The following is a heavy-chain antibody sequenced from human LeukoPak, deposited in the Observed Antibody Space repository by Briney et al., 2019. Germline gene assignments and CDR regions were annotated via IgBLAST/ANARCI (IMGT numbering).Heavy chain of an antibody. Sequence: ASVKVSCKASGYTFTAFYFHWVRQAPGQGLECMGWINPNNGDTRYAQNFQGRVTMTRDTSITTVYLELSSLRSDDTAIYYCARGAGDNAYDFWGPGTMVTVSS. CDR2: INPNNGDT. V-gene: IGHV1-2*02. CDR1: GYTFTAFY. CDR3: ARGAGDNAYDF. D-gene: IGHD1-14*01. J-gene: IGHJ3*01.